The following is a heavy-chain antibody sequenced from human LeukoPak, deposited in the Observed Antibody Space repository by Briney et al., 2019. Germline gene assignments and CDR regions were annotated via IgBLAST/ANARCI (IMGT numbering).Heavy chain of an antibody. CDR2: ISWNSGSI. CDR1: GFTFDDYA. CDR3: AKAGPYGDYYYYGMDV. Sequence: GGFLRLSCAASGFTFDDYAMHWVRQAPGKGLEWVSGISWNSGSIGYADSVKGRFTISRDNAKNSLYLQMNSLRAEDTALYYCAKAGPYGDYYYYGMDVWGQGTTVTVSS. V-gene: IGHV3-9*01. J-gene: IGHJ6*02. D-gene: IGHD4-17*01.